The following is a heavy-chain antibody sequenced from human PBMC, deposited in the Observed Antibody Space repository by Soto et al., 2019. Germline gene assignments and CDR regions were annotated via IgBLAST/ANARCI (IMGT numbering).Heavy chain of an antibody. CDR1: GGTFSKDA. V-gene: IGHV1-69*01. CDR2: LIPVFGPP. Sequence: QVQLVQSGAEVKKPGSSVTVSCKTSGGTFSKDAINWVRQAPGQGLEWMGLLIPVFGPPIYAQKFQGRIRITADDSTSTAFMDLSNLRSEDTAVYYCTSVLGYTFEPGKTRYYAMDVWGQGTTVSVSS. D-gene: IGHD5-18*01. CDR3: TSVLGYTFEPGKTRYYAMDV. J-gene: IGHJ6*02.